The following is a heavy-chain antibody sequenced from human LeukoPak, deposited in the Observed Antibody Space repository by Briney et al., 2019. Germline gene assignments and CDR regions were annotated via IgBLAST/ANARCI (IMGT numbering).Heavy chain of an antibody. CDR1: GYTFTGYY. J-gene: IGHJ3*02. D-gene: IGHD5-18*01. CDR3: ARERDTAMVTGDAFDI. Sequence: ASVKVSCKASGYTFTGYYMHWVRQAPGQGLEWMGWINPNSGGTNYAQKFQGRVTMARDTSISTAYMELSRLRSVDTAVYYCARERDTAMVTGDAFDIWGQGTMVTVSS. V-gene: IGHV1-2*02. CDR2: INPNSGGT.